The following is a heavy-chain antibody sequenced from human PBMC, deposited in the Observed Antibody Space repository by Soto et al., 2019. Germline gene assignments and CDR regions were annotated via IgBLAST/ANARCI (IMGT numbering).Heavy chain of an antibody. CDR3: AKAPYSNPLYYYYMDG. CDR2: ISGSGGST. CDR1: GFTFSSYA. J-gene: IGHJ6*03. Sequence: PGGSLRLSCAASGFTFSSYAMSWVRQAPGKGLEWVSAISGSGGSTYYADSVKGRFTISRDNSKNTLYLQMNSLRAEDTAVYYCAKAPYSNPLYYYYMDGWGKGNTVTVSS. D-gene: IGHD4-4*01. V-gene: IGHV3-23*01.